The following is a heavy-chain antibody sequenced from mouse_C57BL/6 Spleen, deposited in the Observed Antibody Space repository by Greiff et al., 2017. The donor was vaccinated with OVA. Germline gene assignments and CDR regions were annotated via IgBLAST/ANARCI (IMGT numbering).Heavy chain of an antibody. CDR3: ALGPYFDY. J-gene: IGHJ2*01. CDR2: INPSSGYT. Sequence: VKLMESGAELARPGASVKMSCKASGYTFTSYTMHWVKQRPGQGLEWIGYINPSSGYTKYNQKFKDKATLTADKSSSTAYMQLRSLTSEDSAVYYCALGPYFDYWGQGTTLTVSS. CDR1: GYTFTSYT. V-gene: IGHV1-4*01.